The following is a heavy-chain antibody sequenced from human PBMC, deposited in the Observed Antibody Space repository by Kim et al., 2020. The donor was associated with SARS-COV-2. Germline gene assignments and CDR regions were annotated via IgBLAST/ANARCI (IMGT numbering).Heavy chain of an antibody. V-gene: IGHV4-59*08. J-gene: IGHJ3*02. Sequence: SETLSLTCIVSGGSITTDYWSWFRQPPGKGLEWIGYINYNGVTKYSPSLKSRLTISVDTSQNNFSLKVTSVTAADTAVYYCARRWCGLTSCSWDLDSFD. D-gene: IGHD2-2*01. CDR2: INYNGVT. CDR1: GGSITTDY. CDR3: ARRWCGLTSCSWDLDSFD.